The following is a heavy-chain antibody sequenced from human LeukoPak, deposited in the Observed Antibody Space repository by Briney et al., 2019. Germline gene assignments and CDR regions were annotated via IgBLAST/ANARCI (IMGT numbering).Heavy chain of an antibody. CDR2: IFTSGTT. J-gene: IGHJ5*02. D-gene: IGHD3-10*01. V-gene: IGHV4-4*07. CDR1: GGSISSFY. CDR3: ARERTMVRGMSWFDP. Sequence: PSETLSLTCTVSGGSISSFYWSWIRQSAGKGLEWIGRIFTSGTTNYNPSLKSRVSISVDTSKNQFSLKLSSVTAADTAVYYCARERTMVRGMSWFDPWGQGTLVTVSS.